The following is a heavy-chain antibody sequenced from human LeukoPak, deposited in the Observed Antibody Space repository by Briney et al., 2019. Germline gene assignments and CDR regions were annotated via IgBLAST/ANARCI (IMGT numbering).Heavy chain of an antibody. Sequence: PSETLSLTCTVSGGSISSSSYYWGWIRQPPGKGLEWIGSIYYSGSTYYNPSLKSRVTISVDTSKNQFSLKLSSVTAADTAVYYCARDKGDGYSYANWFDPWGQGTLVTVSS. V-gene: IGHV4-39*07. CDR1: GGSISSSSYY. CDR2: IYYSGST. D-gene: IGHD5-18*01. J-gene: IGHJ5*02. CDR3: ARDKGDGYSYANWFDP.